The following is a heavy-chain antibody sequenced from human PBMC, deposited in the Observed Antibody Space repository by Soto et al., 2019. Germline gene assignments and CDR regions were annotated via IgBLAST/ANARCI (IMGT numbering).Heavy chain of an antibody. D-gene: IGHD3-22*01. Sequence: EVQLVESGGGLVQPGGSLTLSCAASGFTFSSYWMHWVRQAPGKGLVWVARIKSDGSGTIYADSVKGRLTISRDNARNTLYLQMNSLRAEDTAVYFCARGDGHYYDGNGYLGRHWGQGTLVTVSS. V-gene: IGHV3-74*01. CDR2: IKSDGSGT. CDR1: GFTFSSYW. CDR3: ARGDGHYYDGNGYLGRH. J-gene: IGHJ4*02.